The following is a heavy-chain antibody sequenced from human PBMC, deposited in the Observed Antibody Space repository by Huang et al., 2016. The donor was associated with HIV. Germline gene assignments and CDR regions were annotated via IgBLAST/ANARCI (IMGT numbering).Heavy chain of an antibody. D-gene: IGHD6-19*01. V-gene: IGHV3-9*01. CDR2: ISWNRGDI. CDR3: VKDRRMRGSGWTFFDN. Sequence: EVQLEEFGGRLVQPGRSLRLSCATYGFKFDDYAMHWVRQGPGGGMEWVSGISWNRGDILYADSGRGRFAISRDNAVKSLYLQMDSLRREDTALYYCVKDRRMRGSGWTFFDNWGQGTLVDVSS. CDR1: GFKFDDYA. J-gene: IGHJ4*02.